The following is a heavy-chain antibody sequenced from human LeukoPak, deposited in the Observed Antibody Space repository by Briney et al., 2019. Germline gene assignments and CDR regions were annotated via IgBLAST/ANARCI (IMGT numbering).Heavy chain of an antibody. V-gene: IGHV4-34*01. CDR1: GGSFSGHY. CDR3: ARGQQLGSYNWFDP. D-gene: IGHD1-1*01. CDR2: INHSGST. J-gene: IGHJ5*02. Sequence: PSETLSLTCAVYGGSFSGHYWSWIRQPPGKGLTWIGEINHSGSTNYNPSLKSRVTISVDTSKNQFSLKLSSVTAADTAIYYCARGQQLGSYNWFDPWGQGTLVTVSS.